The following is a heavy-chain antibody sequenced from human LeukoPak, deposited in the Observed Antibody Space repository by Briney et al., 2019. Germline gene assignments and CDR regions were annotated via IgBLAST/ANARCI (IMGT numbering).Heavy chain of an antibody. Sequence: ASVKVSCKASGYTFTGYYMHWVRQAPGQGLEWMGWINPNSGGTNYAQKFQGRVTMTRDTSISTAYMELSRLRSGDTAVYYCARDEGSSGWQSLYYFDYWGQGTLVTVSS. V-gene: IGHV1-2*02. CDR2: INPNSGGT. CDR3: ARDEGSSGWQSLYYFDY. J-gene: IGHJ4*02. D-gene: IGHD6-19*01. CDR1: GYTFTGYY.